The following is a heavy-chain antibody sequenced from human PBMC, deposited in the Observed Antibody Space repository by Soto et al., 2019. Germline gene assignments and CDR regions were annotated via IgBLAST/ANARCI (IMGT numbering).Heavy chain of an antibody. V-gene: IGHV3-64*01. J-gene: IGHJ4*02. Sequence: GGSLRLSCAASGFTFSSYAMHWVRQAPGKGLEYVSAISSNGGSTYYANSVKGRFTISRDNSKNTLYLQMGSLRAEDMAVYYCARDSGIQLWLGYFDYWGQGTLVTVSS. D-gene: IGHD5-18*01. CDR2: ISSNGGST. CDR3: ARDSGIQLWLGYFDY. CDR1: GFTFSSYA.